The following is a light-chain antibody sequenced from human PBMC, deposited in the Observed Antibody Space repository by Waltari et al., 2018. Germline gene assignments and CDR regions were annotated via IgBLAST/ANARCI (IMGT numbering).Light chain of an antibody. V-gene: IGKV1-12*01. Sequence: DIQMTQSPSSVSASVGARVIITFRASQDISRWLAWYQQTPGKAPKFLIYDASTLQSGVPSRFSGTGSGTEFTLTISSLQPEDFATYYCQHGNTFPLTFGGGTKVEIK. CDR1: QDISRW. CDR2: DAS. CDR3: QHGNTFPLT. J-gene: IGKJ4*01.